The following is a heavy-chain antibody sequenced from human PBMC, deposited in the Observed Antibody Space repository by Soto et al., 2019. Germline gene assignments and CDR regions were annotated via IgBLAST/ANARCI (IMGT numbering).Heavy chain of an antibody. Sequence: GSGHAVEPTQTLTLTCTFSGFSLSTSGVGVGWIRQPPGKALEWLALIYWNDDKRYSPSLKSRLTITKDTSKNQVVLTMTNMDPVDTATYYCAHSAYPQLVVIFFDYWGQGTLVTVSS. J-gene: IGHJ4*02. D-gene: IGHD6-6*01. CDR3: AHSAYPQLVVIFFDY. V-gene: IGHV2-5*01. CDR1: GFSLSTSGVG. CDR2: IYWNDDK.